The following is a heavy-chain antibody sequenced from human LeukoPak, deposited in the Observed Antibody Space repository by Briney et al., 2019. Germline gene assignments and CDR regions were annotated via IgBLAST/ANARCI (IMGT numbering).Heavy chain of an antibody. CDR1: GFTFSSYA. V-gene: IGHV3-23*01. D-gene: IGHD3-10*01. CDR3: AKVGGSGSYYNV. Sequence: PGGSLRLSCAASGFTFSSYAMSWVRQAPGKGLEWVSAISGSGGSTYYADSVKGRFTISRDNSKDTLYLQMNSLRAEDTAVYYCAKVGGSGSYYNVWGQGTLVTVSS. J-gene: IGHJ4*02. CDR2: ISGSGGST.